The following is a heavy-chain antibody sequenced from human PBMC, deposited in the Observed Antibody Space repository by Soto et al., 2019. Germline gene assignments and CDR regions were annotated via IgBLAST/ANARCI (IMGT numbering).Heavy chain of an antibody. CDR3: ARRTTGPTYYYYYMDV. V-gene: IGHV1-8*01. J-gene: IGHJ6*03. Sequence: GYAQKFQGRVTMTRNTSISTAYMELSSLRSEDTAVYYCARRTTGPTYYYYYMDVWGKGTTVTVSS. D-gene: IGHD1-1*01.